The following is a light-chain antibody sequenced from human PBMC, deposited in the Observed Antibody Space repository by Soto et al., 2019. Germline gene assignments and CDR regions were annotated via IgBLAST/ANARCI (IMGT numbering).Light chain of an antibody. Sequence: DSQMNQSPSTLSASVGDRVTITCRASQSISSWLAWYQQKPGKAPKLLIYKASSLESGVPSSFSGSGSGTEFTLTISSLQPDDFATYYCQQSFTFGPGTKVDIK. CDR3: QQSFT. V-gene: IGKV1-5*03. CDR2: KAS. CDR1: QSISSW. J-gene: IGKJ3*01.